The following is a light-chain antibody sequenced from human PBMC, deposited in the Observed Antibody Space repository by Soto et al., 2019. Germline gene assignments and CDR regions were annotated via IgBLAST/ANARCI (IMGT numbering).Light chain of an antibody. CDR1: QSVSNN. CDR2: HAA. Sequence: EIVMTQSPATLSVSPGERATLSYRASQSVSNNVAWYQQKPGQAPRLLIYHAATRATGIPARFSGSGSGTEVTLTISSLQSEDFAVYYCQQYNEWPLTFGGGTKVEIK. J-gene: IGKJ4*01. CDR3: QQYNEWPLT. V-gene: IGKV3-15*01.